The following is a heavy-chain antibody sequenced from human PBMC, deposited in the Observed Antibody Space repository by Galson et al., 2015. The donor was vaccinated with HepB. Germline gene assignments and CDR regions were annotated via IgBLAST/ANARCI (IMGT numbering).Heavy chain of an antibody. D-gene: IGHD2-15*01. Sequence: SVKVSCKASGYTFSNYAMHWLCQAPGQRLEWMGWISAGSHNTKYSQKFQGRVTFTRDTSATTAYMELSSLTFEDTAVYYCAISHGRDSAWDYWGQGTLVSVSS. CDR3: AISHGRDSAWDY. J-gene: IGHJ4*02. V-gene: IGHV1-3*01. CDR1: GYTFSNYA. CDR2: ISAGSHNT.